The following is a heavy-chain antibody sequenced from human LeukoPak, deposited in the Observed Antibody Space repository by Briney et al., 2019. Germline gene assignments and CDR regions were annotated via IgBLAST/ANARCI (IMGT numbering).Heavy chain of an antibody. V-gene: IGHV3-7*03. J-gene: IGHJ4*02. CDR2: IKQDGSEK. Sequence: GGSLRLSCAAFGFTLKNNYWMYWVRQAPGKGLEWVANIKQDGSEKYYVDSVKGRFTISRDNAKNSLYLQMNSLRAEDTAVYYCAREGYYGVDYWGQGTLVTVSS. D-gene: IGHD4-17*01. CDR1: GFTLKNNYW. CDR3: AREGYYGVDY.